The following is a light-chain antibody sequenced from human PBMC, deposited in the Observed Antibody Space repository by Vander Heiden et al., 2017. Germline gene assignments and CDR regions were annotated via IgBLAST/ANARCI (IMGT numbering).Light chain of an antibody. CDR2: DAS. Sequence: IQMTQSPSSLSASVGDRVTITCQASQDISNHLNWYQQKPGKAPKLLIYDASNLETGVPSRFSGSGSGTDFTFTISSLQPEDIATYYCQQDYSLPYTFGQGTKLEIK. V-gene: IGKV1-33*01. J-gene: IGKJ2*01. CDR1: QDISNH. CDR3: QQDYSLPYT.